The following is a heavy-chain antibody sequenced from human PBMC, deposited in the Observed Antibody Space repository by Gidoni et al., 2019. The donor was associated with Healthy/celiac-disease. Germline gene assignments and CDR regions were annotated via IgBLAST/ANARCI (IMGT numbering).Heavy chain of an antibody. CDR3: ARDGGFWSGYFDY. Sequence: QVQLQESGPGLVKPSQTLSLTCTVSGGSISSGGSYWSWLRQHPGKGLEWIGYIYDSGRTYYNPSLKSRVTISVDTSKNQFSLKLSSVTAADTAVYYCARDGGFWSGYFDYWGQGTLVTVSS. D-gene: IGHD3-3*01. CDR1: GGSISSGGSY. J-gene: IGHJ4*02. CDR2: IYDSGRT. V-gene: IGHV4-31*03.